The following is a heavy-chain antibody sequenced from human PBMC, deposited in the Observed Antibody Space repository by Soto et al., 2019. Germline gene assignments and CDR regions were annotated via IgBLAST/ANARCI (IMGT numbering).Heavy chain of an antibody. V-gene: IGHV3-74*01. CDR1: GFTLNSYC. CDR3: VSVAYVDLVH. CDR2: INSDGSST. Sequence: EGQLVESGGGLVQPGCSLRLSCAASGFTLNSYCRHWVRQAPGKGLVWVSRINSDGSSTSYADSVKGRFTISRANARNTLYLQMNSLRAEDTAVCYCVSVAYVDLVHWGEVNLVTVAS. D-gene: IGHD4-17*01. J-gene: IGHJ4*02.